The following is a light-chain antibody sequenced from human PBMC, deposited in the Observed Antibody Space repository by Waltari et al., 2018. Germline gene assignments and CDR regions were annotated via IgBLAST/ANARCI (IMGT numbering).Light chain of an antibody. CDR2: GAS. CDR3: QQYYTTRT. V-gene: IGKV3-20*01. CDR1: QSVGSSY. Sequence: EVVLTQSPGTLSLSPGESATLSCRASQSVGSSYLAWYQQKPGQAPRLLIYGASSVATGIPDRFSGSGSGTDFTLTISSLQAEDVAVYYCQQYYTTRTFGQGTKVEIK. J-gene: IGKJ1*01.